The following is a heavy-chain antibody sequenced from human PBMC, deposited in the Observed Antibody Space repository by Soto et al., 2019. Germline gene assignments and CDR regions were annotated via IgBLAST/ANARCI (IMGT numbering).Heavy chain of an antibody. J-gene: IGHJ4*02. V-gene: IGHV3-30-3*01. Sequence: QVQLVESGGGVVQPGRSLRLSCAAPGFTFSSYAMHWVRQAPGKGLEWVAVISYDGSNKYYADSVKGRFTISRDNSKNTLYLQMNSLRAEDTAVYYCAREVVVAATSFDYWGQGTLVTVSS. CDR2: ISYDGSNK. D-gene: IGHD2-15*01. CDR1: GFTFSSYA. CDR3: AREVVVAATSFDY.